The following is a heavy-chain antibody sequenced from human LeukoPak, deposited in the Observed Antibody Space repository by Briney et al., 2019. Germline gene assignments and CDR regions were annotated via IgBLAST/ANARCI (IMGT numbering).Heavy chain of an antibody. D-gene: IGHD2-15*01. J-gene: IGHJ4*02. CDR1: GFTFSSYA. Sequence: GGSLRLSCAASGFTFSSYAMSWVRQAPGKGLEWVSAISGSGGSTYYADSVKGRFTISRDNSKNTLYLQMNSLRAEDTAVYYCAKGSLGYCSGGSCPWGQGTLVTVSS. CDR3: AKGSLGYCSGGSCP. V-gene: IGHV3-23*01. CDR2: ISGSGGST.